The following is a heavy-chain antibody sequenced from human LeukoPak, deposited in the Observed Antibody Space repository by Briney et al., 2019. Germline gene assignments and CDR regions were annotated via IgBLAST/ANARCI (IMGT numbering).Heavy chain of an antibody. CDR1: GYTFTSYY. V-gene: IGHV1-46*01. CDR3: ARDVPDLGDYYYMDV. Sequence: ASVKVSCKASGYTFTSYYMHWVRQAPGQGLEWMGIINPSGGSTSYAQKFQGRVTMTRDMSTSTVYMELSSLRSEDTAVYYCARDVPDLGDYYYMDVWGKGTTVTVSS. CDR2: INPSGGST. D-gene: IGHD2-15*01. J-gene: IGHJ6*03.